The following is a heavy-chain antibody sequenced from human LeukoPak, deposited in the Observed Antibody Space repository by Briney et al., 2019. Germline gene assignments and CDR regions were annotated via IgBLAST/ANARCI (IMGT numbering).Heavy chain of an antibody. CDR3: ARSPGYTGYDLRYDY. D-gene: IGHD5-12*01. J-gene: IGHJ4*02. Sequence: SVKVSCKASGYTFTSYDINWVRQATGQGLEWMGGIIPIFGTANYAQKFQGRVTISADESTSTGYMDLSSLRSEDTAVYFCARSPGYTGYDLRYDYWGQGTLVTVSS. V-gene: IGHV1-69*13. CDR1: GYTFTSYD. CDR2: IIPIFGTA.